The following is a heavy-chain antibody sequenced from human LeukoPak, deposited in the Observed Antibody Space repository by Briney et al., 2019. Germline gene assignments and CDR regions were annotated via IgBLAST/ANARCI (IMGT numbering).Heavy chain of an antibody. Sequence: GGSLRLSCAASGFTFINAWMAWVRQAPGKGLEWVSAISGSGGSTYYADSVKGRFTISRDNSKNTLYLQMNSLRAEDTAVYYCAKDPLRFLEGVRGDAFDIWGQGTMVTVSS. J-gene: IGHJ3*02. V-gene: IGHV3-23*01. D-gene: IGHD3-3*01. CDR1: GFTFINAW. CDR2: ISGSGGST. CDR3: AKDPLRFLEGVRGDAFDI.